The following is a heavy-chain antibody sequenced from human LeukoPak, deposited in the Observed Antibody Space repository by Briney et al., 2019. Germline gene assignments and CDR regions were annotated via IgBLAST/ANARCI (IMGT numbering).Heavy chain of an antibody. V-gene: IGHV1-46*01. CDR3: ARGPRITLVRGGQWYFYMDV. CDR1: VYTFTTYY. J-gene: IGHJ6*03. D-gene: IGHD3-10*01. Sequence: ASVKVSCKASVYTFTTYYIHWVRQAPGQGLEWMGIINPSGGSTNYAQKFQGRVTITRDTSTSTVYMELSSLRSDDTAVYYCARGPRITLVRGGQWYFYMDVWGKGTTVTVPS. CDR2: INPSGGST.